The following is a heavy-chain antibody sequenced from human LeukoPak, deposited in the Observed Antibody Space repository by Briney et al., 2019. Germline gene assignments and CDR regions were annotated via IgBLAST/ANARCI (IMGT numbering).Heavy chain of an antibody. D-gene: IGHD2-2*01. J-gene: IGHJ4*02. Sequence: GGSLRLSCVAPGFTVSSTYMSWVRQAPGKGLEWVSVIYSDASTYYEDSVKGRFTISRDNSKNTLYLQMNSLRAEDTAVYYCARAGRDCSSTSCYGYWGQGTLVTVSS. CDR2: IYSDAST. V-gene: IGHV3-66*01. CDR3: ARAGRDCSSTSCYGY. CDR1: GFTVSSTY.